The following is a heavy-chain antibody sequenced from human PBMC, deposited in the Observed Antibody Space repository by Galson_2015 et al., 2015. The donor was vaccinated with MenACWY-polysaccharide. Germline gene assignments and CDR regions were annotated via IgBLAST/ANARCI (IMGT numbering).Heavy chain of an antibody. J-gene: IGHJ5*02. Sequence: SVKVSCKVSGYTLTELSMHWVRQAPGKGLEWMGGFDPEDGETIYAQKFQGRVTMTEDTSTDTAYMELSSLRSEDTAVYYCATVYPIAVGGDNWFDPWGQGTLVTVSS. CDR2: FDPEDGET. CDR3: ATVYPIAVGGDNWFDP. CDR1: GYTLTELS. V-gene: IGHV1-24*01. D-gene: IGHD6-19*01.